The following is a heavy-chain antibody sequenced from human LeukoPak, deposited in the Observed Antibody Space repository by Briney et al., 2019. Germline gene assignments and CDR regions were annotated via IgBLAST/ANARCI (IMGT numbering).Heavy chain of an antibody. CDR1: GFTFSDYY. CDR3: ASRDYYGSGSPHYYGMDV. V-gene: IGHV3-11*01. J-gene: IGHJ6*02. D-gene: IGHD3-10*01. CDR2: ISSSGSTI. Sequence: GGSLRLSCAASGFTFSDYYMSWIRQAPGKGLEWVSYISSSGSTIYYADSVKGRFTISRDNAKNSLYLQMNSLRAEDTAVYYCASRDYYGSGSPHYYGMDVRGQGTTVTVSS.